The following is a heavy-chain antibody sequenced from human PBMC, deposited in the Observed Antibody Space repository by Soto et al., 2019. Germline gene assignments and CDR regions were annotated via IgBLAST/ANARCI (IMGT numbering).Heavy chain of an antibody. CDR1: GDSVSSNSAA. CDR3: ARDRPEKGYYDFWSGYPPGGYFDY. Sequence: PSQTLSLTXAISGDSVSSNSAAWNWIRQSPSRGLEWLGRTYYRSKWYNDYAVSVKSRITINPDTSKNQFSLQLNSVTPEDTAVYYCARDRPEKGYYDFWSGYPPGGYFDYWGQGTLVTVSS. D-gene: IGHD3-3*01. CDR2: TYYRSKWYN. J-gene: IGHJ4*02. V-gene: IGHV6-1*01.